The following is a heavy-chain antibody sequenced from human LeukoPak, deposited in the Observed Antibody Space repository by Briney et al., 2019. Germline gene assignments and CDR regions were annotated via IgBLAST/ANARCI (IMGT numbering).Heavy chain of an antibody. CDR3: ARHRSVDLVNAH. Sequence: PSETLSLTCTVSGGSISNNNYYWGWIRQPPGKGLEWIGNFHYSGTTYYNPSLRSRITISRDTSKNQFSLKLSSVTAADTAVYHCARHRSVDLVNAHWGQGTLVTVSS. CDR2: FHYSGTT. J-gene: IGHJ4*02. V-gene: IGHV4-39*01. CDR1: GGSISNNNYY. D-gene: IGHD2-2*01.